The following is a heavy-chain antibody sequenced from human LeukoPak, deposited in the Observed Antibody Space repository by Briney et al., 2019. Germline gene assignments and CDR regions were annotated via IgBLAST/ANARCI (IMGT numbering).Heavy chain of an antibody. Sequence: SETLSLTCTVSGGSISSYYWSWIRQPPGKGLEWIGYIYYSGSTNYNPSLKSRVTISVDTSKNQFSLKLSSVTAADTAVYYCARAMYSGSYYYYYGMDVWGQGTTVTVSS. CDR3: ARAMYSGSYYYYYGMDV. CDR2: IYYSGST. CDR1: GGSISSYY. D-gene: IGHD1-26*01. V-gene: IGHV4-59*01. J-gene: IGHJ6*02.